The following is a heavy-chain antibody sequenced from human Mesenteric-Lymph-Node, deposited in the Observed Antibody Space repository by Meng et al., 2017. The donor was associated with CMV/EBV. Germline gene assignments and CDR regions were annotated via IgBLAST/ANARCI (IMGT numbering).Heavy chain of an antibody. J-gene: IGHJ5*02. CDR3: AREKGTTPDP. D-gene: IGHD2-15*01. Sequence: ASVKVSCKASGYTFTGYYIHWVRQAPGQGLEWMGWINPNSGGTKYAKKFQGRVTMTRDTSTNTVHMELSSLRSEDTAVYYCAREKGTTPDPWGQGTLVTVSS. CDR2: INPNSGGT. V-gene: IGHV1-2*02. CDR1: GYTFTGYY.